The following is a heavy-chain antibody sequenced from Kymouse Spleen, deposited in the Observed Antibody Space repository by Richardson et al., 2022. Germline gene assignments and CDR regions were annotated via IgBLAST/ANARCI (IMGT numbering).Heavy chain of an antibody. Sequence: QVQLVESGGGVVQPGRSLRLSCAASGFTFSSYGMHWVRQAPGKGLEWVAVIWYDGSNKYYADSVKGRFTISRDNSKNTLYLQMNSLRAEDTAVYYCARDQGITGILYFDYWGQGTLVTVSS. J-gene: IGHJ4*02. CDR2: IWYDGSNK. CDR3: ARDQGITGILYFDY. D-gene: IGHD1-20*01,IGHD1-7*01. V-gene: IGHV3-33*01. CDR1: GFTFSSYG.